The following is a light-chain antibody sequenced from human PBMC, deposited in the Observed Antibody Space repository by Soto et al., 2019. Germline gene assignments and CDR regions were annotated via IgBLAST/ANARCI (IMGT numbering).Light chain of an antibody. CDR2: DAS. J-gene: IGKJ4*01. CDR1: QSISIW. V-gene: IGKV3-15*01. Sequence: EVLMTQSPATLSVSPGERVALSCRASQSISIWLAWIQQRPGKAPRLLIIDASTLDTGVPARFSGSGSATEFTLTISSLQPDDFAAYYCQQYNNWAHTFGRGTKVDIK. CDR3: QQYNNWAHT.